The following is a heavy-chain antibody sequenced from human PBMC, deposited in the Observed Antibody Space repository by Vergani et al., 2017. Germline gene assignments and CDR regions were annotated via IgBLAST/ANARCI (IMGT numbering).Heavy chain of an antibody. CDR2: ISAYNGNT. CDR1: GYTFTSYG. Sequence: QVQLVQSGAEVKKPGSSVKVSCKASGYTFTSYGISWVRQAPGQGLEWMGWISAYNGNTNYAQKLQGRVTMTTDTSTSTAYMELRSLRADDTAVYYCAKDLEMATIGVVADYWGQGTLVNVSS. J-gene: IGHJ4*02. CDR3: AKDLEMATIGVVADY. D-gene: IGHD5-24*01. V-gene: IGHV1-18*01.